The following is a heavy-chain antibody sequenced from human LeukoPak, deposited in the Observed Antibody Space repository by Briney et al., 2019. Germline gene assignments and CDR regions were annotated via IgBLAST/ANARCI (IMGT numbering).Heavy chain of an antibody. CDR3: AGGLSSSWYYAFDI. D-gene: IGHD6-13*01. J-gene: IGHJ3*02. V-gene: IGHV1-69*06. Sequence: SVKVSCKASGYTFTGYYLHWVRQAPGQGLECMGGIIPILGTANYTQKFQGRVTITADKSTTTAYMELSSLRSEDTAVYYCAGGLSSSWYYAFDIWGQGTMVTVSS. CDR1: GYTFTGYY. CDR2: IIPILGTA.